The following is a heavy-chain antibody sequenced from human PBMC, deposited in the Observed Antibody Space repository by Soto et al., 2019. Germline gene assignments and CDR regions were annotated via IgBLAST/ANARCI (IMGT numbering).Heavy chain of an antibody. CDR1: GGSISSSNW. Sequence: PSETLSLTCAVSGGSISSSNWWNWVRQPPGKGLEWIGENYHSGLTNYNPSLRSRVTISVGKSKNQFSLKLTSVTAADTAVYFCARVAPEEGNYYYSLDVWGQGTTVTVSS. J-gene: IGHJ6*02. V-gene: IGHV4-4*02. CDR2: NYHSGLT. D-gene: IGHD6-13*01. CDR3: ARVAPEEGNYYYSLDV.